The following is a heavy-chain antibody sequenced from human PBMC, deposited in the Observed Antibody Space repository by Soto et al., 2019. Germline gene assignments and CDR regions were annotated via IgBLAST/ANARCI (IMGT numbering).Heavy chain of an antibody. Sequence: SGPTLVNPTQTLTLTCTFSGFSLSTSGVGVGWIRQPPGKALEWLALIYWDDDKRYSPSLKSRLTITKDTSKNQVVLTMTNMDPVDTATYYCAHSPSAARIAARRRICFDYWGQGTLVTVSS. V-gene: IGHV2-5*02. CDR2: IYWDDDK. J-gene: IGHJ4*02. D-gene: IGHD6-6*01. CDR3: AHSPSAARIAARRRICFDY. CDR1: GFSLSTSGVG.